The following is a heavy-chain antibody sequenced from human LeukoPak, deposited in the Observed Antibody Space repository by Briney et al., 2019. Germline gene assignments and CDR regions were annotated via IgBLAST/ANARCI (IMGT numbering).Heavy chain of an antibody. CDR2: IYYSGST. CDR3: ARDHDYGDYGAFGAFDI. Sequence: SETLSLTCTVSGGSISSSSYYWGWIRQPPGKGLEWIGSIYYSGSTYYNPSLKSRVTISVDTSKNQFSLKLSSVTAADTAVYYCARDHDYGDYGAFGAFDIWGQGTMVTVSS. CDR1: GGSISSSSYY. J-gene: IGHJ3*02. V-gene: IGHV4-39*07. D-gene: IGHD4-17*01.